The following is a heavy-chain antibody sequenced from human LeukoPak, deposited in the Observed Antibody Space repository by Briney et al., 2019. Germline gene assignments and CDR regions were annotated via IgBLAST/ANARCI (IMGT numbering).Heavy chain of an antibody. CDR1: GGSISSYY. V-gene: IGHV4-4*07. CDR2: IYTSGST. Sequence: KPSETLSLTCTVSGGSISSYYWSWIRQPAGKGLEWLGRIYTSGSTNYNPSLKSRVTMSVDTSKNQFSLKLSSVTAADTAVYYCARTPILTGYYGAFDIWGQGTMVTVSS. CDR3: ARTPILTGYYGAFDI. J-gene: IGHJ3*02. D-gene: IGHD3-9*01.